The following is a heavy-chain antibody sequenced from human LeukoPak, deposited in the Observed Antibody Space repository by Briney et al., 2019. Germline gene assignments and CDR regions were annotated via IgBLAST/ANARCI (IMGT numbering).Heavy chain of an antibody. CDR2: IYYSGST. CDR1: GGSISSYY. D-gene: IGHD6-19*01. CDR3: ARPIAVAGTRAFDI. J-gene: IGHJ3*02. V-gene: IGHV4-59*08. Sequence: SETLSLTCTVSGGSISSYYWSWIRQPPGKGLEWIGYIYYSGSTNYNPSLKSRVTISVDTSKNKFSLKLSSVTAADTAVYYCARPIAVAGTRAFDIWGQGTMVTVSS.